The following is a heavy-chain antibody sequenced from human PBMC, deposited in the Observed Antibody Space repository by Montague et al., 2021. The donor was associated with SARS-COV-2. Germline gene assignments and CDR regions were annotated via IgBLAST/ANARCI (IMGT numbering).Heavy chain of an antibody. CDR2: ILLNGEQ. D-gene: IGHD3-16*02. CDR1: GFSLNNRLG. CDR3: ARIRTDPPSLYLGVWDSYFDF. J-gene: IGHJ4*02. Sequence: PALVKPTQTLTLTCTVSGFSLNNRLGVPWVRQPLGQALEWLGHILLNGEQSVSTSLKTRLTVSRDTSTSHVVLSMTNVGPADTATYYCARIRTDPPSLYLGVWDSYFDFWGQGILVSVSS. V-gene: IGHV2-26*01.